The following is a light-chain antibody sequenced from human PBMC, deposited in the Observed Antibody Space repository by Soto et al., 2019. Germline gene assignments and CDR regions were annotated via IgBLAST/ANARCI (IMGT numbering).Light chain of an antibody. Sequence: EIVLTQSPATLSLSPGERATLSCRASQSVSSYLAWYQQKPGRAPRLLIYDASNRATGIPARFSGSGSGTDFTLTISSLEPGDFAVYYCQQRSNWPLTFGGGTKVDIK. V-gene: IGKV3-11*01. CDR3: QQRSNWPLT. CDR2: DAS. J-gene: IGKJ4*01. CDR1: QSVSSY.